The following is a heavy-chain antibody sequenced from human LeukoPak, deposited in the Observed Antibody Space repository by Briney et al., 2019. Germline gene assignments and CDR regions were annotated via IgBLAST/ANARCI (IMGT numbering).Heavy chain of an antibody. CDR3: AKDPSTFLTTGWYFDL. D-gene: IGHD4-17*01. Sequence: GGSLRLSCAASGFTFRNFGMTWVRQVPGKGLEWVSTISDSGLTTHYADSVKGRFTISRGNSRSTFYLHMNSLRAVDTAIYYCAKDPSTFLTTGWYFDLWGRGTLVTVSS. V-gene: IGHV3-23*01. J-gene: IGHJ2*01. CDR2: ISDSGLTT. CDR1: GFTFRNFG.